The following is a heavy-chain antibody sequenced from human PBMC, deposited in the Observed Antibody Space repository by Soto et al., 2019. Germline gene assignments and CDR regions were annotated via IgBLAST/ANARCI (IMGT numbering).Heavy chain of an antibody. CDR1: GFTFRDYY. Sequence: PGGSLRLSCSASGFTFRDYYMSWIRQAPGKGLEWVSYISSSGSRIHYADSVKGRFTISRDNAKNSLYLQMNSLRAEDTAIYDCASDPTFIVVADYWGQGTQVSVNS. CDR3: ASDPTFIVVADY. CDR2: ISSSGSRI. J-gene: IGHJ4*02. D-gene: IGHD2-15*01. V-gene: IGHV3-11*01.